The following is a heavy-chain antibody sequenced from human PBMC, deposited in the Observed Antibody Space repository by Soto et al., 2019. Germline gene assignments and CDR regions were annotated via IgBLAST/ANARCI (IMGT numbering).Heavy chain of an antibody. V-gene: IGHV4-59*01. J-gene: IGHJ6*03. D-gene: IGHD5-12*01. CDR3: ARGLVATDYYYYYMDV. Sequence: SETLSLTCTVSGGSISSYYWSWIRQPPGKGLEWIGYIYYSGSTNYNPSLKSRVTISVDTSKNQFSLKLSSVTAADTAVYYCARGLVATDYYYYYMDVWGKGTTVTVSS. CDR1: GGSISSYY. CDR2: IYYSGST.